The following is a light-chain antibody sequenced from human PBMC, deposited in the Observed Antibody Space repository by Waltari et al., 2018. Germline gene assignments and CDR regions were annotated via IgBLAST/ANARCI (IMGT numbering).Light chain of an antibody. CDR3: QQYGSSPWT. CDR2: GAS. V-gene: IGKV3-20*01. J-gene: IGKJ1*01. CDR1: QSVTSNY. Sequence: EIVLTQSPGTLSLSPGETATLSCRASQSVTSNYLAWYQQKPGQAPRLLISGASSRATGIPDRFSGSGAGTDFTLTISRLETEDFAVYHCQQYGSSPWTFGQGTKVEIK.